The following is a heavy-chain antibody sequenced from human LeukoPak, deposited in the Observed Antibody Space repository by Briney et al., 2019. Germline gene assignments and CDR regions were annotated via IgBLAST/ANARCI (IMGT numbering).Heavy chain of an antibody. Sequence: PGGSLRLSCAASGFTFSSYGMHWVRQAPGKGLEWVAVIWYDGSNKYYPDSVKGRFTISRDNSKNTLYLQMNSLRADDTAVHYCAKGRALEVVAALNYWGQGTVVTVSS. V-gene: IGHV3-33*06. J-gene: IGHJ4*02. CDR3: AKGRALEVVAALNY. CDR2: IWYDGSNK. D-gene: IGHD2-15*01. CDR1: GFTFSSYG.